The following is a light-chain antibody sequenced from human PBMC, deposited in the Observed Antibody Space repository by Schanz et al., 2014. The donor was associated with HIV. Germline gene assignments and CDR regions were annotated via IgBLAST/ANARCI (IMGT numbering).Light chain of an antibody. J-gene: IGKJ3*01. Sequence: EIVLTQSPGTLSLSPGERATLSCRARQTVNPYSLAWYQQKRGQAPRLLIYGASTRATGIPDRFSGSASGTDCPLTISRLEPEDFAVYYCHLYGRSFGPGTKVDIK. CDR3: HLYGRS. V-gene: IGKV3-20*01. CDR1: QTVNPYS. CDR2: GAS.